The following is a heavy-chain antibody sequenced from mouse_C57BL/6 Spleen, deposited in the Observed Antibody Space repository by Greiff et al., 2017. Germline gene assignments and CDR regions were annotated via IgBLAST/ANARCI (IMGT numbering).Heavy chain of an antibody. Sequence: VQLQQSGPELVKPGASVKIPCKASGYTFTDYNMDWVKQSHGKSLEWIGDINPNNGGTIYNQKFKGKATLTVDKSSSTAYMELRSLTSEDTAVYYCAREAQATGYYFDDWGQGTTLTVSS. J-gene: IGHJ2*01. CDR2: INPNNGGT. CDR1: GYTFTDYN. V-gene: IGHV1-18*01. CDR3: AREAQATGYYFDD. D-gene: IGHD3-2*02.